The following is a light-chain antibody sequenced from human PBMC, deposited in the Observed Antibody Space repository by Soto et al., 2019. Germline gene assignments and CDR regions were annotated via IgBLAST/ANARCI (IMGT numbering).Light chain of an antibody. CDR2: GAS. V-gene: IGKV3-20*01. CDR3: QQYGSSPST. Sequence: EIVLTQSPGTLSLSPGERATPSCRASQSVSSSYLAWYQQKPGQAPRLLIYGASSRATGIPDRFSGSGSGTDFTLTISRLEPEDFAVYYCQQYGSSPSTFGQGNKV. J-gene: IGKJ1*01. CDR1: QSVSSSY.